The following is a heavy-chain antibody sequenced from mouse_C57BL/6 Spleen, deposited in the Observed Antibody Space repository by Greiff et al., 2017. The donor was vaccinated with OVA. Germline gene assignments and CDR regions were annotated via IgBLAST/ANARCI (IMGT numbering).Heavy chain of an antibody. CDR3: ARSRAPITTVVAKDY. D-gene: IGHD1-1*01. CDR1: GYTFTSYW. Sequence: QVQLQQPGTELVKPGASVKLSCKASGYTFTSYWMHWVKQRPGQGLEWIGNINPSNGGTNYNQKFKSKATLTVDKSSSTAYMQLSSLTSEDSAVYYCARSRAPITTVVAKDYWGQGTTLTVSS. J-gene: IGHJ2*01. V-gene: IGHV1-53*01. CDR2: INPSNGGT.